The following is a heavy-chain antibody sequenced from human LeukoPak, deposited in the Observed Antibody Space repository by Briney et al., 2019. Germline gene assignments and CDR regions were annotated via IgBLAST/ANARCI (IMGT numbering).Heavy chain of an antibody. V-gene: IGHV1-2*02. J-gene: IGHJ4*02. Sequence: GASVKVSCRTSGFTFTEYYIHWVRQAPGQGPEWMGWINPNTGGTHYAQKLQGRVTMTRDTSITTAYMELSRLTSDDTAVYYCARGRDYYDSSGMGYWGQGTLVTVSS. CDR2: INPNTGGT. CDR1: GFTFTEYY. D-gene: IGHD3-22*01. CDR3: ARGRDYYDSSGMGY.